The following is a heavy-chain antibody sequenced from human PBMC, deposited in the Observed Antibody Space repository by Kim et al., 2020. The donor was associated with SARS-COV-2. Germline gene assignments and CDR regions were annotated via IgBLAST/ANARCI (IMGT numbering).Heavy chain of an antibody. V-gene: IGHV4-34*01. CDR1: GGSFSGYY. Sequence: SETLSLTCAVYGGSFSGYYWSWIRQPPGKGLEWIGEINHSGSTNYNPSLKSRVTISVDTSKNQFSLKLSSVTAADTAVYYCASGAIVPAAIYSRDWFDPWGQGTLVTVSS. D-gene: IGHD2-2*02. CDR2: INHSGST. CDR3: ASGAIVPAAIYSRDWFDP. J-gene: IGHJ5*02.